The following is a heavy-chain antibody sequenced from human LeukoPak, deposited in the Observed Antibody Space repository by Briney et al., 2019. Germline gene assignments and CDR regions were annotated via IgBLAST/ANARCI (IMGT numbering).Heavy chain of an antibody. CDR2: IYYSGST. J-gene: IGHJ5*02. V-gene: IGHV4-31*03. CDR3: ARCPLVRGVILPWFDP. D-gene: IGHD3-10*01. Sequence: SETLSLTCTVSGGSISSGGYYWSWIRQHPGKGLEWIGYIYYSGSTYYNPSLKGRVSISVDTSKNQFSLKLSSVTAADTAVYYCARCPLVRGVILPWFDPWGQGTLVTVSS. CDR1: GGSISSGGYY.